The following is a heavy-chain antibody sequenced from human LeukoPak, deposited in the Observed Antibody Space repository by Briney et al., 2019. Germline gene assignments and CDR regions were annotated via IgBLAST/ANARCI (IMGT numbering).Heavy chain of an antibody. CDR1: GGSFSGYY. CDR2: INHSGST. Sequence: SETLSLTCAVYGGSFSGYYWSWIRQPPEKGLEWIGEINHSGSTNYNPSLRNRVTISVDTSKNQFSLKLSSVTAADTAVYCCARVYDSSGYYPFWGQGTLVTVSS. D-gene: IGHD3-22*01. V-gene: IGHV4-34*01. J-gene: IGHJ4*02. CDR3: ARVYDSSGYYPF.